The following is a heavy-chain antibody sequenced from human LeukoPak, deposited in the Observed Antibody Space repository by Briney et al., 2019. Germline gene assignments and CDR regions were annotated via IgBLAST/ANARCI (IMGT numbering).Heavy chain of an antibody. J-gene: IGHJ4*02. Sequence: SETLSLTCAVYGGSFSGYYWSWIRQPPGKGLEWIGEINHSGSTNYNPSLKSRVTISVDTSKNQFSLKLSSVTAADTAVYYCAREVSVAGLDYWGQGTLVTVSS. CDR2: INHSGST. CDR1: GGSFSGYY. D-gene: IGHD6-19*01. CDR3: AREVSVAGLDY. V-gene: IGHV4-34*01.